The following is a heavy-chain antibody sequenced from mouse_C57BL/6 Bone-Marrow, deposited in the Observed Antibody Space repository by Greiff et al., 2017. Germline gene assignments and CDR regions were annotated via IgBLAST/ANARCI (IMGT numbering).Heavy chain of an antibody. CDR3: ASGPDYYGSSYGYFDV. Sequence: EVKLQESGPGLVKPSQSLSLTCSVTGYSITSGYYWNWIRQFPGNKLEWMGYISYDGSNNYNPSLKNRISITRDTSKNQFFLKLNSVTTEDTATYYCASGPDYYGSSYGYFDVWGTGTTVTVAS. J-gene: IGHJ1*03. CDR1: GYSITSGYY. CDR2: ISYDGSN. D-gene: IGHD1-1*01. V-gene: IGHV3-6*01.